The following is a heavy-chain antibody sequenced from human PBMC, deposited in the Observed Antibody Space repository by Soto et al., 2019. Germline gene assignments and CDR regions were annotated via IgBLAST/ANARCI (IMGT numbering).Heavy chain of an antibody. J-gene: IGHJ4*02. CDR3: AKGRAVAGFGY. CDR2: ISYDGSNK. CDR1: GFTFSSYG. V-gene: IGHV3-30*18. Sequence: GGSLRLSCAASGFTFSSYGMHWVRQAPGKGLEWVAVISYDGSNKYYADSVKGRFTISRDNSKNTLYLQMNSLRAEDTAVYYCAKGRAVAGFGYWGQGTLVTVSS. D-gene: IGHD6-19*01.